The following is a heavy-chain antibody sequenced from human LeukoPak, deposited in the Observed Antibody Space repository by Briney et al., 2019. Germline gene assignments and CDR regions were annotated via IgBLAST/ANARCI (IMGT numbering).Heavy chain of an antibody. Sequence: GGSLRLSCEVSGFTFSIYGMHWVRQAPGKGLEWVAFIRYDGSNKYYADSVKGRFTISRDNSKNTLYLQMNSLRAEDTAVYYCAKDYSGWVNWFDPWGQGTLVTVSS. CDR2: IRYDGSNK. J-gene: IGHJ5*02. CDR3: AKDYSGWVNWFDP. V-gene: IGHV3-30*02. CDR1: GFTFSIYG. D-gene: IGHD6-19*01.